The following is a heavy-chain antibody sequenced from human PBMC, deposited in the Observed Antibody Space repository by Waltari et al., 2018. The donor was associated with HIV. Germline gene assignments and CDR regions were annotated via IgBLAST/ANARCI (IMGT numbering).Heavy chain of an antibody. D-gene: IGHD3-10*01. CDR3: ATEGISMVRGVYGMDV. Sequence: QVQLVQSGAEVKKPGASVEVSCKVSGYTLTELSMHWVRQAPGKGVEGMGGFDPEDGETIYDQKCQGRVTMTEDTSTDTAYMELGSLRSEDTAVYYCATEGISMVRGVYGMDVWGQGTTVTVSS. CDR2: FDPEDGET. CDR1: GYTLTELS. J-gene: IGHJ6*02. V-gene: IGHV1-24*01.